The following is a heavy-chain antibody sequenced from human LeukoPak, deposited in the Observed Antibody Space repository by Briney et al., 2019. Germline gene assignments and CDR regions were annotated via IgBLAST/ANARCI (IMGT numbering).Heavy chain of an antibody. V-gene: IGHV3-30*04. D-gene: IGHD3-22*01. Sequence: GGSLRLSCAASGFTFSSYAMHWVRQAPGKGLEWVAGISYDRSNKYYADSAKGRCTISRDNSNNTLYLQMKILRLEDTAVYYCAKDRVITMIVVVITDFDYWGQGTLVTVSS. J-gene: IGHJ4*02. CDR1: GFTFSSYA. CDR3: AKDRVITMIVVVITDFDY. CDR2: ISYDRSNK.